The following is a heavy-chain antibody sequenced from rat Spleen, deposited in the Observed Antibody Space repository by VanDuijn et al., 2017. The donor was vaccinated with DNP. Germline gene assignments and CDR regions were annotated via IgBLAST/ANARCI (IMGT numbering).Heavy chain of an antibody. Sequence: EVQLVQSGGDLVQPERSLKLSCVASGFTLSGYNMVWVRQAPEKGLEWVASINADGGSTSYSDSVKGRFSISRDNAENTVYLQMNSLRSEDTATYYCAKDYHFYAMDAWGQGTSVTVSS. CDR1: GFTLSGYN. V-gene: IGHV5-58*01. CDR3: AKDYHFYAMDA. CDR2: INADGGST. J-gene: IGHJ4*01.